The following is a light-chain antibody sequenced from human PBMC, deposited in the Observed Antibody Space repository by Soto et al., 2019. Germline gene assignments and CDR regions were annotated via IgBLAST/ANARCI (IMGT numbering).Light chain of an antibody. CDR3: NSYTSSSTLYV. V-gene: IGLV2-14*01. CDR1: SSDIGGYNY. Sequence: QSALTQPASVSGSRGQSITISCTGTSSDIGGYNYVSWYQQHPGKAPKLMLYEVSNRPSGVSNRFSGFKSGNTASLTITGLQAEDEADYFCNSYTSSSTLYVFGTGTKLSVL. CDR2: EVS. J-gene: IGLJ1*01.